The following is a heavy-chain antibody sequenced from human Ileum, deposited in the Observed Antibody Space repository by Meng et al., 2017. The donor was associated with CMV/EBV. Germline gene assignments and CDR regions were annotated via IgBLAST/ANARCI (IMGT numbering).Heavy chain of an antibody. CDR3: ARGPSNGDFDY. Sequence: QVQLVQSWAEVKKPGASVKVSCKASGYTFVGYYIHWIRQAPGQGFEWMGWINPNTGDTDYAQKFRDRVTMTRDTSISTVFMDLNWLKSDDTAVYYCARGPSNGDFDYWGQGTLVTVSS. J-gene: IGHJ4*02. CDR1: GYTFVGYY. D-gene: IGHD4-17*01. CDR2: INPNTGDT. V-gene: IGHV1-2*02.